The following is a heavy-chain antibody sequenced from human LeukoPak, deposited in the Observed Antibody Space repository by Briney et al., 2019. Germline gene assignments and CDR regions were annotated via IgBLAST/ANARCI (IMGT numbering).Heavy chain of an antibody. CDR2: ISYDGSNK. D-gene: IGHD5-12*01. V-gene: IGHV3-30*03. CDR3: ASLNGWLRAFDY. Sequence: GGSLRLSCAASGFTFSNYGMHWVCQAPGKGLEWVALISYDGSNKYYADSVKGRFTISRDNSKNTLYLQMSSLRAEDTAVYYCASLNGWLRAFDYWGQGTLVTVSS. CDR1: GFTFSNYG. J-gene: IGHJ4*02.